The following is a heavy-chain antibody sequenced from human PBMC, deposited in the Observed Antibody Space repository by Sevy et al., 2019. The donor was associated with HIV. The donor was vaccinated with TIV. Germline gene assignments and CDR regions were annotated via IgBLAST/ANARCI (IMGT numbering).Heavy chain of an antibody. CDR1: GFTFVTYA. Sequence: GVSLRLSCAASGFTFVTYAMNWVRQAPGKGLELVSGVSGSGATTLYADSVKGRFSISRDNSKNTLYLQINSLRAEDTAVYYCAKDVYDSSGYYPMGAFDIWGQGTMVTVSS. J-gene: IGHJ3*02. V-gene: IGHV3-23*01. CDR2: VSGSGATT. D-gene: IGHD3-22*01. CDR3: AKDVYDSSGYYPMGAFDI.